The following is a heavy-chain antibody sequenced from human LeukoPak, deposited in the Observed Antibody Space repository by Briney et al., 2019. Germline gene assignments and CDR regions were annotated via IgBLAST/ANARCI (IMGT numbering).Heavy chain of an antibody. CDR1: GGSISSYY. J-gene: IGHJ4*02. CDR2: IYYSGST. D-gene: IGHD3-22*01. CDR3: ARETPYYYDSSGNFDY. Sequence: PSETLSLTCIVSGGSISSYYWSWIRQPPGKGLEWIGHIYYSGSTYYNPSLKSRVTISVDTSKNQFSLKLSSVTAADTAVYYCARETPYYYDSSGNFDYWGQGTLVTVSS. V-gene: IGHV4-30-4*08.